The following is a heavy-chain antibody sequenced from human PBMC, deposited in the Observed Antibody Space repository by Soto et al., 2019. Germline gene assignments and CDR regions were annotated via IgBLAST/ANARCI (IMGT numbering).Heavy chain of an antibody. CDR2: VYFSGST. J-gene: IGHJ3*02. D-gene: IGHD6-19*01. CDR3: SRERGAVASTADAFDI. V-gene: IGHV4-59*01. CDR1: GGAITGYY. Sequence: PSETLSLTCNVSGGAITGYYWNWIRQPPGKGLEWIGYVYFSGSTKYNHSLKSRVTISVDMSKNQFSLRLTSVTSADTAVYYCSRERGAVASTADAFDIWGQGTMVTVSS.